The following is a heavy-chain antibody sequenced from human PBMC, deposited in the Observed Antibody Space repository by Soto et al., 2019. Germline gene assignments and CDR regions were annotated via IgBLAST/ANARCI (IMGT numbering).Heavy chain of an antibody. CDR2: MNPNSGNT. Sequence: ASVKVSCKASGYTFTSYGINWVRQATGQGLEWMGWMNPNSGNTGYAQKFQGRVTMTRNTSISTAYMELSSLRSEDTAVYYCARGRFTMIAPDAFDIWGQGTMVTVSS. CDR3: ARGRFTMIAPDAFDI. V-gene: IGHV1-8*01. CDR1: GYTFTSYG. J-gene: IGHJ3*02. D-gene: IGHD3-22*01.